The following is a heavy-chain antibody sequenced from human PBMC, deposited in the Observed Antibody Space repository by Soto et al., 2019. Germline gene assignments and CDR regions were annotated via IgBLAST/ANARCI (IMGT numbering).Heavy chain of an antibody. D-gene: IGHD2-8*01. CDR1: GFTFSGYS. CDR2: ISGPSIYI. CDR3: ARGFRNGFNV. Sequence: EVQLVESGGGLVKPGGSLRLSCVASGFTFSGYSINWVRQAPGKGLEWVSYISGPSIYIYYADSVKGRFTISRDNAKNAVYLQMNSLRAEDTAGYYCARGFRNGFNVWGQGTTVSVSS. J-gene: IGHJ6*02. V-gene: IGHV3-21*01.